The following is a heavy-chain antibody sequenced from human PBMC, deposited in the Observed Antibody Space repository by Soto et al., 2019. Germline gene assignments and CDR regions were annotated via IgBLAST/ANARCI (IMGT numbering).Heavy chain of an antibody. CDR2: ISSSGSTI. J-gene: IGHJ3*02. D-gene: IGHD3-3*01. Sequence: PGGSLRLSCAASGFTFSDYYMSWIRQAPGKGLEWVSYISSSGSTIYYADSVKGRFTISRDNAKNSLYLQMNSLRADTAVYYCARDLPNYYDFWSGRDAFDIWGQGTMVTVS. CDR1: GFTFSDYY. V-gene: IGHV3-11*01. CDR3: ARDLPNYYDFWSGRDAFDI.